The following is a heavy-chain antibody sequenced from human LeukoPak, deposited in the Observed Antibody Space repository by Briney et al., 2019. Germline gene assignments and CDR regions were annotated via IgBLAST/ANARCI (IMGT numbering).Heavy chain of an antibody. CDR3: ARVPRDYAWGSYRYREGSYYFDY. V-gene: IGHV3-53*01. CDR2: VYKDGKM. J-gene: IGHJ4*02. Sequence: GGSLRLSCAASGFTVSSTYMSWVRQSPGKGLEWVSVVYKDGKMFYIDSVKGRFAISRDTSKNTVYLQMNNLRAEDTAVYYCARVPRDYAWGSYRYREGSYYFDYWGQGTLVTVSS. D-gene: IGHD3-16*02. CDR1: GFTVSSTY.